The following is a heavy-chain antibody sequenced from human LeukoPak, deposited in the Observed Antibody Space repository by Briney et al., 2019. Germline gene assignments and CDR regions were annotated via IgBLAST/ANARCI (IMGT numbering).Heavy chain of an antibody. CDR1: GGSFSGYY. V-gene: IGHV4-34*01. Sequence: SETLSLTCAVYGGSFSGYYWIWIRQPPGKGLEWIGEINHSGSTNYNPSLKSRVTISVDTSKNQFSLKLSSVTAADTAVYYCARAGIWAFDYWGQGTLVTVSS. CDR3: ARAGIWAFDY. D-gene: IGHD6-19*01. J-gene: IGHJ4*02. CDR2: INHSGST.